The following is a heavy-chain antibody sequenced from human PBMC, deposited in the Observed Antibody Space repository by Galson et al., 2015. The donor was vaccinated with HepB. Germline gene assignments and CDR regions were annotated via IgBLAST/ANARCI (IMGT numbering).Heavy chain of an antibody. D-gene: IGHD6-19*01. Sequence: SLRLSCAASGFTFSSYGMHWVRQAPGKGLEWVAVIWYDGSHKYYADSMTGRFTISRDNSKNTLYLQMNSLRAEDTAVYYCARRYSSGCVDYWGQGTLVTVSS. CDR2: IWYDGSHK. J-gene: IGHJ4*02. V-gene: IGHV3-33*08. CDR3: ARRYSSGCVDY. CDR1: GFTFSSYG.